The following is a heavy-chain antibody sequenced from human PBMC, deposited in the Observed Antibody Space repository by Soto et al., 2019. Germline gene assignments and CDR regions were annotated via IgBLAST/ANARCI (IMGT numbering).Heavy chain of an antibody. V-gene: IGHV3-74*01. Sequence: EVQLVESGGDLVQPGGSLRLSCAASGGTFSGYWMHWVRRGPGKGLVWVSRIYGDGTTTTYADSVQGRFTISRDTGKNTVYLQMNSLRVDDTGVYFCARSCCGEPNWFDPWGQGTLVTVSS. CDR1: GGTFSGYW. J-gene: IGHJ5*02. D-gene: IGHD4-17*01. CDR3: ARSCCGEPNWFDP. CDR2: IYGDGTTT.